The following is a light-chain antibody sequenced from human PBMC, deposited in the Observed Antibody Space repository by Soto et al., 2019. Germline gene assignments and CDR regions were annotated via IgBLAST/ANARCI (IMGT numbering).Light chain of an antibody. CDR3: VLYMGSGISV. CDR2: STD. CDR1: SGSVSTSYF. J-gene: IGLJ2*01. Sequence: QTVVTQEPSFSVSPGGKVTLTCGLSSGSVSTSYFPSWYQQTPGQAPRTLIHSTDTRSSGVPDRFSGSILGNKAALTITGAQTDDESDYYCVLYMGSGISVFGGGTKLTVL. V-gene: IGLV8-61*01.